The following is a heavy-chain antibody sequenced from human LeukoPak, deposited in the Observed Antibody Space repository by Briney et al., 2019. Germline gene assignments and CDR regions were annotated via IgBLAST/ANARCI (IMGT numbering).Heavy chain of an antibody. D-gene: IGHD3-22*01. J-gene: IGHJ2*01. CDR3: ARARDYYDSSGYSYWYFDL. CDR2: IRSSPSTI. V-gene: IGHV3-48*01. Sequence: GGSLRLSCAASGFTFSNYAMNWVRQAPGKGLEWISYIRSSPSTIYYAHSVKGRFTVSRDNAKNSLYLQMNSLRAVDTAVYYCARARDYYDSSGYSYWYFDLWGRGTLVTVSS. CDR1: GFTFSNYA.